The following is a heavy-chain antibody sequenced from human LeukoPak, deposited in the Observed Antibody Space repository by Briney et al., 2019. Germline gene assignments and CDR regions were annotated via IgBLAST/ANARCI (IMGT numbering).Heavy chain of an antibody. CDR2: IYYSGSN. CDR3: ARDRVLLWFGEPDYYYYYGMDV. D-gene: IGHD3-10*01. V-gene: IGHV4-59*01. CDR1: GASISSYY. J-gene: IGHJ6*02. Sequence: SETLSLTCSVSGASISSYYWSWIRQPPGKGLEWLGYIYYSGSNNYNPSLKSRVTISVDTSKNQFSLKLSSVTAADTAVYYCARDRVLLWFGEPDYYYYYGMDVWGQGTTVTVSS.